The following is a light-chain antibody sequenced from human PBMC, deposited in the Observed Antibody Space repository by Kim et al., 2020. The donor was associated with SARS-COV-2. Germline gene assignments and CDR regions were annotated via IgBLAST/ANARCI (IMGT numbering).Light chain of an antibody. CDR1: QHINTW. CDR2: GAS. CDR3: QQANSFPPWT. J-gene: IGKJ1*01. Sequence: SLGDRVTITCRSSQHINTWLGWYQQKPGKAPKLLIYGASNLQSGVPSRFSGSGSGTDFTLTISRLQPDDCATYYCQQANSFPPWTFGQGTKVDIK. V-gene: IGKV1-12*01.